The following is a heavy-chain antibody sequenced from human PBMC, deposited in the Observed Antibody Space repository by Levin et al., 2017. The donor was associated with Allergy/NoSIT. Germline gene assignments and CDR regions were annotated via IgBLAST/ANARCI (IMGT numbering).Heavy chain of an antibody. CDR3: VREIAEEGT. J-gene: IGHJ4*02. CDR1: GFTSSNYA. V-gene: IGHV3-30-3*01. CDR2: ISDDGSSE. Sequence: SCAASGFTSSNYAMHWVRQAPGKGLEWVGVISDDGSSEFYIDSVKGRFTISRDNSKNRLYLQMDSLRAEDTALYYCVREIAEEGTWGQGTLVIVSS. D-gene: IGHD1-1*01.